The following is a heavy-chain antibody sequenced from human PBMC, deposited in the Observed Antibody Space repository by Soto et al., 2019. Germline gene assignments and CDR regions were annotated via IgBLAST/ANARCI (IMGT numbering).Heavy chain of an antibody. D-gene: IGHD1-7*01. Sequence: PSETLSLTCAVYGGSFSGYYWSWIRQPPGKGLEWIGEINHSGSTNYNPSLKSRVTISVDTSKNQFSPKLSSVTAADTAVYYCARGWEEGITGTTRLCFWEYSGQGTLVTVSS. J-gene: IGHJ4*02. CDR2: INHSGST. CDR3: ARGWEEGITGTTRLCFWEY. CDR1: GGSFSGYY. V-gene: IGHV4-34*01.